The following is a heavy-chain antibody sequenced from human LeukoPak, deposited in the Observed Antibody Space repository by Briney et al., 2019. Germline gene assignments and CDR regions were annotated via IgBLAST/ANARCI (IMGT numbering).Heavy chain of an antibody. V-gene: IGHV3-21*01. CDR1: GFTFSSYS. CDR3: ARDGSPYCSGGSCYEYPIDY. CDR2: ISSSSSYI. J-gene: IGHJ4*02. Sequence: GGSLRLSCAASGFTFSSYSMNWVRQAPGKGLEWVSSISSSSSYIYYADPVKGRFTISRDNAKNSLYLQMNSLRAEDTAVYYCARDGSPYCSGGSCYEYPIDYWGQGTLVTVSS. D-gene: IGHD2-15*01.